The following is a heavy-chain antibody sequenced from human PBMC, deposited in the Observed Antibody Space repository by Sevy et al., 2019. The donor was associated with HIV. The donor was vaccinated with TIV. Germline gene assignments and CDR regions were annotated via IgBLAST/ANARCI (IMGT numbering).Heavy chain of an antibody. D-gene: IGHD2-2*01. CDR2: IYHSGST. CDR1: GYSISSGSY. V-gene: IGHV4-38-2*01. Sequence: SETLSLTCAVSGYSISSGSYWGWIRQPPGKGLEWIGSIYHSGSTYYNPSLKSRVTISVDTSKNQFSLKLSSVTAADTAVYYCARYIIVVVPAAFGWFDPWGQGTLVTVSS. J-gene: IGHJ5*02. CDR3: ARYIIVVVPAAFGWFDP.